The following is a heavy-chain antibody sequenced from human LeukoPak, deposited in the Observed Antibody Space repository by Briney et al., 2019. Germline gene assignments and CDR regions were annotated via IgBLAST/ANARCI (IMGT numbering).Heavy chain of an antibody. V-gene: IGHV3-21*01. Sequence: GGSLRLSCAASGFTFSSYSMNWVRQAPGKGLEWVSSISSSSSYIYYADSVKGRFTISRDNAKNSLYLQMNSLRAEDTAVYYCARDPRGSSFMGYYYYYYMDVWGKGTTVTISS. CDR3: ARDPRGSSFMGYYYYYYMDV. CDR1: GFTFSSYS. D-gene: IGHD6-13*01. CDR2: ISSSSSYI. J-gene: IGHJ6*03.